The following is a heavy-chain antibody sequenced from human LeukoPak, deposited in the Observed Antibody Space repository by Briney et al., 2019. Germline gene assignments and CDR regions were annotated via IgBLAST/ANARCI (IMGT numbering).Heavy chain of an antibody. CDR3: AREGIAAAGSFDY. CDR2: IIPIFGTA. V-gene: IGHV1-69*13. Sequence: SVKVSCKASGGTFSSYAISWVRQAPGQGLEWMGGIIPIFGTANYAQKFQGRVTITADESTSTAYMELSSLRSEDTAVYYCAREGIAAAGSFDYWGQGALVTVSS. J-gene: IGHJ4*02. CDR1: GGTFSSYA. D-gene: IGHD6-13*01.